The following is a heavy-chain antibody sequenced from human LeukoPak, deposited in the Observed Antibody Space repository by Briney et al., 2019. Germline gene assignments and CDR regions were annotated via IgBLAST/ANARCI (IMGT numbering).Heavy chain of an antibody. D-gene: IGHD3-22*01. V-gene: IGHV1-69*05. CDR3: AIDSTGYYKQRAYFFDY. CDR1: GGTFNNFV. J-gene: IGHJ4*02. CDR2: IIPAFGST. Sequence: SVKVSCKASGGTFNNFVNSWVRQAPGQGLEWMGSIIPAFGSTNYAQQFQGRVTIITDPSSTTAYIELSSLRSEDTAVYYCAIDSTGYYKQRAYFFDYWGQGTLVTVSP.